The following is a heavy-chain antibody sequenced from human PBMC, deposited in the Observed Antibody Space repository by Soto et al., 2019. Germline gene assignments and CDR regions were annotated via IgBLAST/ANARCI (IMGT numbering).Heavy chain of an antibody. D-gene: IGHD5-12*01. CDR1: GGSVSNNNW. CDR3: TKNSAYALDY. V-gene: IGHV4-4*02. Sequence: QVQLQESGPGLVKPSGTLSLSCAVSGGSVSNNNWWSWVRQSPGNGLELIGEIHHSGGTSYNPSLENRATLSVDKSKNELSLRLNYVTAADTAVYYCTKNSAYALDYWGLGILVTVSS. J-gene: IGHJ4*02. CDR2: IHHSGGT.